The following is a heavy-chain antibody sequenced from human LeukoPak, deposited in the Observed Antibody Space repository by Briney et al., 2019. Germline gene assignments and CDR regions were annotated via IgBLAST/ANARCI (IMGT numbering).Heavy chain of an antibody. CDR2: IYTSGST. J-gene: IGHJ4*02. CDR1: GGSISSGSYY. CDR3: ASSSGYSYGYEYDY. V-gene: IGHV4-61*02. Sequence: SETLSLTCTVSGGSISSGSYYWSWIRQPAGKGLEWIGRIYTSGSTNYNPTLRSRVTISVDTSTNQVSMKLSCVTAADTAVYYCASSSGYSYGYEYDYWGQGTLVTVSS. D-gene: IGHD5-18*01.